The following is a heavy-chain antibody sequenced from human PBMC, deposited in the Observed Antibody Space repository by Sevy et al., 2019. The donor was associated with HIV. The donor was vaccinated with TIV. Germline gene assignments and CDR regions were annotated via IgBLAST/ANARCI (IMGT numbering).Heavy chain of an antibody. Sequence: GGSLRLSCAASGFTFSSYAMSWVRQAPGKGLEWVSAISIIGTSTYYADSVKGRFTISRDNSKNTLFLQMNSLRAEDTAVYYCARDHVKDGDVGDYYYFAMDVWGQGTTVTVSS. J-gene: IGHJ6*02. CDR3: ARDHVKDGDVGDYYYFAMDV. V-gene: IGHV3-23*01. CDR1: GFTFSSYA. CDR2: ISIIGTST. D-gene: IGHD4-17*01.